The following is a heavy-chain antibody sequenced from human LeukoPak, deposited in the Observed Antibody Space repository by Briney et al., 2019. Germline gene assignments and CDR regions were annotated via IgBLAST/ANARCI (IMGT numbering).Heavy chain of an antibody. Sequence: GGSLRLSCAASGFTFSSYWMCWVRQAPGKGLEWVANIKQDGREKYYVDSVRGRFTISRDNAKNSLYLQMNSLRAEDTAVYYCAKDLYSGSYVFDYWGQGTLVTVSS. D-gene: IGHD1-26*01. CDR2: IKQDGREK. CDR1: GFTFSSYW. V-gene: IGHV3-7*01. J-gene: IGHJ4*02. CDR3: AKDLYSGSYVFDY.